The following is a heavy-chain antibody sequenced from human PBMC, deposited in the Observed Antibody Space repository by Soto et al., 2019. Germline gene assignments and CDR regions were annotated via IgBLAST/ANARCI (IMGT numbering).Heavy chain of an antibody. D-gene: IGHD4-4*01. Sequence: QVQLQESGPGLVKPSETLSLTCTVSGGSISSYYWSWIRQPPGKGLEWIGYIYYSGSTNYNPSLKSRVTISVDTSKNQFSLKRSSVTAADTAVYYCARDSIYSNYGLYYYYGMYVWGQGTTVTVSS. CDR3: ARDSIYSNYGLYYYYGMYV. CDR2: IYYSGST. J-gene: IGHJ6*02. CDR1: GGSISSYY. V-gene: IGHV4-59*01.